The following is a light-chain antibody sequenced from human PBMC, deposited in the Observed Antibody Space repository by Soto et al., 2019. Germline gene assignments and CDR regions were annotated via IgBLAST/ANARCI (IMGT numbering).Light chain of an antibody. V-gene: IGKV3D-20*02. CDR2: GAS. CDR1: QSLPSNS. CDR3: QQRSTWPLT. J-gene: IGKJ4*01. Sequence: ETVLMQSPDTLSLSPGERVTLSCRASQSLPSNSLAWYQQKPGQPPRLLFYGASSRATGVPDRFVGSGSGTDFTLTVARLEAEDSAVYYCQQRSTWPLTFGGGTKVEIK.